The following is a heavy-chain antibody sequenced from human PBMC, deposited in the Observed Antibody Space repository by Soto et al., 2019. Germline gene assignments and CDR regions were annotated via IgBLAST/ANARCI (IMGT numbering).Heavy chain of an antibody. D-gene: IGHD3-16*01. V-gene: IGHV3-74*01. J-gene: IGHJ4*02. Sequence: EVQLVESGGGLVQPGGSLRLSCAASGFTFSSSWMHWVRQAQGKGRVWVSRVDSDGSSTTYADSVKGRFTISRDNAKNTLYLQMNSLRAEDTAVYYCAKGGWAVPDYWGQGTLVTVSA. CDR2: VDSDGSST. CDR1: GFTFSSSW. CDR3: AKGGWAVPDY.